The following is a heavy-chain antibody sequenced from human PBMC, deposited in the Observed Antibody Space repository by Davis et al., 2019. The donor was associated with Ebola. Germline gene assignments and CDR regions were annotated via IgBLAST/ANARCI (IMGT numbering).Heavy chain of an antibody. Sequence: PGGSLRLSCAASGFTFSDYRMNWVRQAPGKGLEWVSSISSRSSYIFYADSVKGRFTISRDNSKNTLYLQMNSLRAEDTAVYYCARDPQGAGLTTDLYYDCNMDVWGKGTTVTVSS. V-gene: IGHV3-21*01. CDR2: ISSRSSYI. J-gene: IGHJ6*04. CDR3: ARDPQGAGLTTDLYYDCNMDV. D-gene: IGHD4-11*01. CDR1: GFTFSDYR.